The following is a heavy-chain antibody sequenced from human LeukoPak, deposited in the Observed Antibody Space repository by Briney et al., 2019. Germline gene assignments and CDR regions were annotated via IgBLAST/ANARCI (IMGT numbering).Heavy chain of an antibody. J-gene: IGHJ4*02. V-gene: IGHV3-23*01. CDR2: ISTGDGRT. D-gene: IGHD4-23*01. CDR1: GFTFSSHA. CDR3: AKDLSSTVGGFDY. Sequence: PGGSLRLSCTASGFTFSSHAMTWVRQAPGKGLQWASSISTGDGRTYYADSVRGRFIISRDNSKNTVYLQMNSLRAEDTAVYYCAKDLSSTVGGFDYWGQGTLVTVSS.